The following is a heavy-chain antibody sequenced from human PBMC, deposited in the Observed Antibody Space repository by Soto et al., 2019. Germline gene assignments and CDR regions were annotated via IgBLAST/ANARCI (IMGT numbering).Heavy chain of an antibody. Sequence: QVQLVESGGGVVQPGRSLRLSCAASGFTFSSYGMHWVRQAPGKGLEWVAVIWYDGSNKYYADSVKGRFTISRDNSKNPLYLQMNSLSAEDTAVYYCARVSERGYRYGYFFYWGQGTLVTVSS. CDR2: IWYDGSNK. V-gene: IGHV3-33*01. CDR1: GFTFSSYG. CDR3: ARVSERGYRYGYFFY. D-gene: IGHD5-18*01. J-gene: IGHJ4*02.